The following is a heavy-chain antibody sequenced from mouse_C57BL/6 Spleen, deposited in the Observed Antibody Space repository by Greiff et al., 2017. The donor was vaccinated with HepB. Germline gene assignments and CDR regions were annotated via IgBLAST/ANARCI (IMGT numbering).Heavy chain of an antibody. CDR3: ARRDYYGRSY. Sequence: QVQLQQPGAELVKPGASVKLSCKASGYTFTSYWMHWVKQRPGQGLEWIGMIHPNSGSTNYNAKFKSKATLTVDKSSSTAYMQLSSLTAEDSAVYYCARRDYYGRSYWGQGTTLTVSS. D-gene: IGHD1-1*01. V-gene: IGHV1-64*01. J-gene: IGHJ2*01. CDR2: IHPNSGST. CDR1: GYTFTSYW.